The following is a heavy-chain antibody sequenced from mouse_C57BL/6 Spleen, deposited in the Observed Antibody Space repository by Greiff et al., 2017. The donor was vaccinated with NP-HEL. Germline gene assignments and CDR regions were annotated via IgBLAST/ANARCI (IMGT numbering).Heavy chain of an antibody. J-gene: IGHJ4*01. D-gene: IGHD2-5*01. CDR1: GFTFSSYA. CDR2: ISDGGSYT. V-gene: IGHV5-4*01. Sequence: EVQVVESGGGLVKPGGSLKLSCAASGFTFSSYAMSWVRQTPEKRLEWVATISDGGSYTYYPDNVKGRFTISRDNAKNNLYLQMSHLKSEDTAMYYCARDSNYGSAMDYWGQGTSVTVSS. CDR3: ARDSNYGSAMDY.